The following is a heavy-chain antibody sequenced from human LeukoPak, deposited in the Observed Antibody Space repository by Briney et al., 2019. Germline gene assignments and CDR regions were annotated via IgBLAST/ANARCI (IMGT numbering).Heavy chain of an antibody. D-gene: IGHD3-22*01. Sequence: ASVKVSCKASGYTFTDYYIHWVRQAPGQGLEWMGWISAYNGNTNCAQKLQGRVTMTTDTSTSTAYMELRSLRSDDTAVYYCARDLYYDSSGYFDYWGQGTLVTVSS. CDR1: GYTFTDYY. J-gene: IGHJ4*02. CDR2: ISAYNGNT. V-gene: IGHV1-18*04. CDR3: ARDLYYDSSGYFDY.